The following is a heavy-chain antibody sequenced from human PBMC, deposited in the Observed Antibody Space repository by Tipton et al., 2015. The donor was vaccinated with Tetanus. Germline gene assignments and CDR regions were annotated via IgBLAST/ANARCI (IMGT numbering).Heavy chain of an antibody. Sequence: TLSLTCTVSGGSVRSGSYYWNWIRQPPGKGLEWIGYVSYSGSTNSNYSLKSRITISQDTSKNQFSLRLTSVTAADTAVYYCARDGGSYYTDYWGQGTLVTVSS. CDR3: ARDGGSYYTDY. V-gene: IGHV4-61*01. J-gene: IGHJ4*02. CDR2: VSYSGST. CDR1: GGSVRSGSYY. D-gene: IGHD1-26*01.